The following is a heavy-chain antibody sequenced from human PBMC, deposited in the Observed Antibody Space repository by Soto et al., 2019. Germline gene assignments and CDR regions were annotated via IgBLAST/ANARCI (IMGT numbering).Heavy chain of an antibody. V-gene: IGHV4-30-4*01. D-gene: IGHD3-22*01. Sequence: PSETLSLTCVVSDDSISSGNYYWSWIRQPPGKGLEWIGYIYYSGSTYYNPSLKSRVTISVDKPKNQFSLKLSSVTAADTAFYYCARGSGSYPLPYFDYWGQKTLVTVSS. CDR1: DDSISSGNYY. CDR3: ARGSGSYPLPYFDY. J-gene: IGHJ4*02. CDR2: IYYSGST.